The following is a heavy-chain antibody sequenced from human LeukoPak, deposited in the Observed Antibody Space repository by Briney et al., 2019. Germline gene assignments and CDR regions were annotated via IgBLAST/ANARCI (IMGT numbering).Heavy chain of an antibody. J-gene: IGHJ4*02. CDR1: GGSFSGYY. CDR2: INHSGST. D-gene: IGHD2-15*01. CDR3: ARRCSGGSCYNY. V-gene: IGHV4-34*01. Sequence: SETLSLTCAVYGGSFSGYYWSWIRQPPGKGLEWIGEINHSGSTNYNPSLKSRVTISVDTSKYQFSLKLSSVTAADTAVYYCARRCSGGSCYNYWGQGTLVTVS.